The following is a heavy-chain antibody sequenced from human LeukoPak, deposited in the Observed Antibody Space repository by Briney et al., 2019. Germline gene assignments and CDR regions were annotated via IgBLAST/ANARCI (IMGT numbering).Heavy chain of an antibody. Sequence: ASVKVSCKASGYSFNSQGMNWVRQAPGQGLEWMGWINTDWNPTYAQGFTGRFVFSLDSSVSTAYLQISNLMPEDTAKYYCAREILRFDIWGQGTMVTVSS. V-gene: IGHV7-4-1*02. CDR3: AREILRFDI. CDR1: GYSFNSQG. J-gene: IGHJ3*02. CDR2: INTDWNP.